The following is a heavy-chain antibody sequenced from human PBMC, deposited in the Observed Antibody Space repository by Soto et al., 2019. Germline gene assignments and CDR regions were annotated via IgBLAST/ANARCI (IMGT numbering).Heavy chain of an antibody. D-gene: IGHD6-19*01. CDR1: GFIFSNYP. CDR2: VSPSGSNT. Sequence: GGSLRLSCAVCGFIFSNYPMSWVRQSPGKGLEWVSSVSPSGSNTYYADSVKGRFTMSRDNSDNRLHLQMNSLRAEDTAVYFCARRDSSGWYSLDYWGQGTLVTVSS. J-gene: IGHJ4*02. CDR3: ARRDSSGWYSLDY. V-gene: IGHV3-23*01.